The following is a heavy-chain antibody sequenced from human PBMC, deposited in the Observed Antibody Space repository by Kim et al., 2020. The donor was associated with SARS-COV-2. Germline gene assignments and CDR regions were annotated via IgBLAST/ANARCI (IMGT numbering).Heavy chain of an antibody. J-gene: IGHJ4*02. D-gene: IGHD6-13*01. V-gene: IGHV4-39*07. CDR3: ARALGIAAAGTNFDY. Sequence: PPLKSRVTISVDTSKNQFSLKLSSVTAADTAVYYCARALGIAAAGTNFDYWGQGTLVTVSS.